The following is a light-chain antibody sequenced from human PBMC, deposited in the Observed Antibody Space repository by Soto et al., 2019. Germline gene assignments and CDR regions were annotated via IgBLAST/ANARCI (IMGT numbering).Light chain of an antibody. V-gene: IGLV2-11*01. J-gene: IGLJ1*01. CDR3: CSYAGSYSFV. CDR2: DVS. CDR1: SSDVGDYNY. Sequence: QSALTQPRSVSGSPGQSVTISCTGTSSDVGDYNYVSWYQQLPGKAPKLMIYDVSKRPSGVPVRFSGSKSGNTASLTISGLQAEDEADYYCCSYAGSYSFVFGTGTKVTVL.